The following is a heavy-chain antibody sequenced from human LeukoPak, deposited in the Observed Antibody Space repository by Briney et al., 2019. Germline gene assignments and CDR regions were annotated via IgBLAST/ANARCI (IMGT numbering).Heavy chain of an antibody. CDR2: FYHSGST. D-gene: IGHD3-16*01. CDR3: ARVGELSYYYMDV. V-gene: IGHV4-38-2*02. CDR1: GYSISSGYY. Sequence: SETLSLTCTVSGYSISSGYYWGWIRQPPGKGLEWIGSFYHSGSTYYNPSLKSRVTISVDTSKNQFSLKLSPVTAADTAVYYCARVGELSYYYMDVWGKGTTFTVSS. J-gene: IGHJ6*03.